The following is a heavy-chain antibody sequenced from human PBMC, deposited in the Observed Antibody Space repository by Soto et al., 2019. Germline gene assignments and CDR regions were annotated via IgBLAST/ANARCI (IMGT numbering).Heavy chain of an antibody. CDR3: AKSTDGYYDFWSGYYILAGSYYYYGMDF. J-gene: IGHJ6*02. D-gene: IGHD3-3*01. V-gene: IGHV3-23*01. CDR2: ISGSGGST. Sequence: GGSLRLSCAASGFTFSSYAMSWVRQAPGRGLEWVSAISGSGGSTYYADSVKGRFTISRDNSKNTLYLQMNSLRAEDTAVYYCAKSTDGYYDFWSGYYILAGSYYYYGMDFWGQGTTVTVSS. CDR1: GFTFSSYA.